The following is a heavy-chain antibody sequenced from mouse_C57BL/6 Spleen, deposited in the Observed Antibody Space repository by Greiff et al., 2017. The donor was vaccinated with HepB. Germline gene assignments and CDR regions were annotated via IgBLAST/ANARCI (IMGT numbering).Heavy chain of an antibody. CDR2: IRSKSNNYAT. D-gene: IGHD2-4*01. Sequence: EVQVVESGGGLVQPKGSLKLSCAASGFSFNTYAMNWVRQAPGKGLEWVARIRSKSNNYATYYADSVKDRFTISRDDSESMLYLQMNNLKTEDTAMYYCVRQGGYDYLYAMDYWGQGTSVTVSS. V-gene: IGHV10-1*01. CDR3: VRQGGYDYLYAMDY. J-gene: IGHJ4*01. CDR1: GFSFNTYA.